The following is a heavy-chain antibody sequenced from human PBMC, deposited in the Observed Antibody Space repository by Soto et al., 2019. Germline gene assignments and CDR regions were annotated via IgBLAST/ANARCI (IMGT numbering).Heavy chain of an antibody. CDR3: ARGIAYCGGDCWYLDY. Sequence: GSLRLSCAASGFTFSSYGMHWVRQAPGKGLEWVAVIWYDGSNKYYADSVKGRFTISRDNSKNTLYLQMNSLRAEDTAVYYCARGIAYCGGDCWYLDYWGQGTLVTVSS. CDR2: IWYDGSNK. D-gene: IGHD2-21*02. CDR1: GFTFSSYG. V-gene: IGHV3-33*01. J-gene: IGHJ4*02.